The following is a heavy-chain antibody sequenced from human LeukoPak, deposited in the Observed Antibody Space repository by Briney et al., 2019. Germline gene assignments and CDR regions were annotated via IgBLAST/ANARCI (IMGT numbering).Heavy chain of an antibody. CDR2: IYSSEDT. D-gene: IGHD2/OR15-2a*01. J-gene: IGHJ5*02. Sequence: SETLSLICTVSGGSISSSYWSWIRQPAGKGLEWIGRIYSSEDTNYNPSPKSRVTMSVDTSKNQLSLKLSSVTAADTAVYYCARTQYCTSTSCYWFDPWSQGTLVTVSS. V-gene: IGHV4-4*07. CDR1: GGSISSSY. CDR3: ARTQYCTSTSCYWFDP.